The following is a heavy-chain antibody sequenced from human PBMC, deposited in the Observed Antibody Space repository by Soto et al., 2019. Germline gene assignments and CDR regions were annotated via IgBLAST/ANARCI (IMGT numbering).Heavy chain of an antibody. Sequence: SVKVSCKASGGTFNNYAISWVRQAPGQGLEWMGGIIPIFGTANYAQRFQGRVAITADESTSTAYMELRSLRSEDTAVYYCARGVHYDTSGYYYFYWGQGTLVTVSS. J-gene: IGHJ4*02. CDR2: IIPIFGTA. D-gene: IGHD3-22*01. CDR1: GGTFNNYA. CDR3: ARGVHYDTSGYYYFY. V-gene: IGHV1-69*13.